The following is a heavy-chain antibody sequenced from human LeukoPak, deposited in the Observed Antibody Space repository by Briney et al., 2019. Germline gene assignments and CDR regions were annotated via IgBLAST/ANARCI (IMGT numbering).Heavy chain of an antibody. CDR1: GFIFSDYY. J-gene: IGHJ4*02. D-gene: IGHD6-13*01. V-gene: IGHV3-11*04. CDR2: ISSDGTAN. Sequence: GGSLRLSCAASGFIFSDYYMSWIRQAPGKGLEFVSYISSDGTANYYADSVKGRFTISGDNAQNSVYLEMTNLRAEDTAVYYGGREFWYRFDNGGQGTVVTVSS. CDR3: GREFWYRFDN.